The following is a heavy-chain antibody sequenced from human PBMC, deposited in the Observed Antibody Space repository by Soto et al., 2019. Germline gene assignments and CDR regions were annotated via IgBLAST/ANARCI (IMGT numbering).Heavy chain of an antibody. J-gene: IGHJ4*02. CDR1: GGSISSSSYY. Sequence: SETLSLTRTVSGGSISSSSYYWGWIRQPPGRGLEWIGSIYYSGSTYYNPSLKSRVTISVDTSKNQFSLKLSPVTAADTGVYFCAREGGESSDGLYYFDSWGQGSLVTVSS. CDR3: AREGGESSDGLYYFDS. V-gene: IGHV4-39*07. D-gene: IGHD3-16*01. CDR2: IYYSGST.